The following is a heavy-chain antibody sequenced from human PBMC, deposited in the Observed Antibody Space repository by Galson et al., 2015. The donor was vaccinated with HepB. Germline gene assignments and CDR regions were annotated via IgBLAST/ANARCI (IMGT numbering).Heavy chain of an antibody. CDR1: GFTFSSYA. D-gene: IGHD3-22*01. CDR2: ISYDGSNK. CDR3: ARDPTYYYDSSGYSGPGAFDI. J-gene: IGHJ3*02. V-gene: IGHV3-30-3*01. Sequence: SLRLSCAASGFTFSSYAMHWVRQAPGKGLEWVAVISYDGSNKYYADSVKGRFTISRDNSKNTLYLQMNSLRAEDTAVYYCARDPTYYYDSSGYSGPGAFDIWGQGTMVTVSS.